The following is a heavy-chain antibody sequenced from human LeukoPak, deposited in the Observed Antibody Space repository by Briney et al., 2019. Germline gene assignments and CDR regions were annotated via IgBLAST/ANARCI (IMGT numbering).Heavy chain of an antibody. CDR2: INPNSGST. CDR3: ARERTTVVTLDYYYSMDV. CDR1: GYSFPGYY. Sequence: ASVKVSCRASGYSFPGYYIHWVRQARGQGFEWMGWINPNSGSTKYAQKFQGGLTMTRETSISTANMELSRLRSDDTAVYYCARERTTVVTLDYYYSMDVWGQGTTVTVSS. J-gene: IGHJ6*02. V-gene: IGHV1-2*02. D-gene: IGHD4-23*01.